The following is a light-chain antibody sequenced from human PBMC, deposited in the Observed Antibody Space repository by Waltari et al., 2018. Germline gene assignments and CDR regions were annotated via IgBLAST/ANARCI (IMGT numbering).Light chain of an antibody. CDR3: CSYAGSVV. Sequence: QSALTQPASVSGSPGQSITISCTGTSSDVGSYNLVSWYQQHPCKAPKLMIYEVSKRPSGFSNRFSCSKAGNTASLTISGLQAEDEADYYCCSYAGSVVFGGGTKLTVL. J-gene: IGLJ2*01. CDR2: EVS. CDR1: SSDVGSYNL. V-gene: IGLV2-23*02.